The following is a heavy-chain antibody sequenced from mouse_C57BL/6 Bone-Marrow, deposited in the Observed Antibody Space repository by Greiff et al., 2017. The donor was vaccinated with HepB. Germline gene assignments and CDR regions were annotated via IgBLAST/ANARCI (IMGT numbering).Heavy chain of an antibody. CDR1: GYSITSGYY. V-gene: IGHV3-6*01. Sequence: EVQRVESGPGLVKPSQSLSLTCSVPGYSITSGYYWNWIRQFPGNKLEWMGYISYDGSNNYNPSLKNRISITRDTSKNQFFLKLNSVTTEDTATYYCAELGSDFDYWGQGTTLTVSS. CDR3: AELGSDFDY. D-gene: IGHD4-1*01. CDR2: ISYDGSN. J-gene: IGHJ2*01.